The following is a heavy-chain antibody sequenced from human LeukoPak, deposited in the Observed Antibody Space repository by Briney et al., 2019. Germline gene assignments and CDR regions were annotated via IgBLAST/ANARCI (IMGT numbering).Heavy chain of an antibody. CDR2: ISVYNGNT. V-gene: IGHV1-18*01. J-gene: IGHJ4*02. Sequence: ASVKLSCKASGYTFSNYGFSWVRQAPGHGLEWMGWISVYNGNTNYAQKFQGRVTMTTDTSTRTAFMELRSLRSDDTAVYFCARDEGSGYDSLDYWGQGTLVTVSS. CDR1: GYTFSNYG. CDR3: ARDEGSGYDSLDY. D-gene: IGHD5-12*01.